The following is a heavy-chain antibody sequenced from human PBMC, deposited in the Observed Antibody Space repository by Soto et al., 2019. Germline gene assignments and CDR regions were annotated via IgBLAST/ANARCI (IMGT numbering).Heavy chain of an antibody. CDR2: ITATGDRT. D-gene: IGHD3-22*01. CDR3: ATMNGYFEY. CDR1: GFRFSSYS. V-gene: IGHV3-23*01. J-gene: IGHJ4*02. Sequence: GGSQRLSCADSGFRFSSYSMSWVRQTPGKGLEWVAAITATGDRTYYADSVTGRFTISRDNSKKTHYLQMTSLRAEDTAMYYCATMNGYFEYWGQGTLVTVSS.